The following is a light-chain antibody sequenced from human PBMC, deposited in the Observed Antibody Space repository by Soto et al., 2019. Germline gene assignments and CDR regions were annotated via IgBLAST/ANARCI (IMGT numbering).Light chain of an antibody. Sequence: QSALTQPPSASGSPGRSVTISCTGTRSDVGGYNYVSWYQQHPGKAPKLMIYEGSKRPSGVPDRFSGSKSGNTASLTVSGLQADDEADYYCSSYAGSKLLLFSGGTKLTVL. CDR3: SSYAGSKLLL. V-gene: IGLV2-8*01. CDR2: EGS. CDR1: RSDVGGYNY. J-gene: IGLJ2*01.